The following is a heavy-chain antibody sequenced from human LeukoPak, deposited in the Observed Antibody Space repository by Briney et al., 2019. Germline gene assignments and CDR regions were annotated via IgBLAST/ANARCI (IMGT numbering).Heavy chain of an antibody. CDR3: XRRXLGSGGDY. CDR1: GYSISNGYY. J-gene: IGHJ4*02. V-gene: IGHV4-38-2*02. D-gene: IGHD4-23*01. Sequence: TLXXXCTVSGYSISNGYYWGWIRQPPGKGLEWVGSIYHRGSTYYNPSLRSRVTISVDTSKNQFSLKLSSVTAADTAVYYCXRRXLGSGGDYWGQGTLVTVSS. CDR2: IYHRGST.